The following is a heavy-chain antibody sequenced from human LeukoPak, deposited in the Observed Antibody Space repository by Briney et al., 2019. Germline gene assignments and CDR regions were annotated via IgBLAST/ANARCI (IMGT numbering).Heavy chain of an antibody. D-gene: IGHD3-22*01. J-gene: IGHJ4*02. CDR2: IYYSGST. Sequence: PSETLSLTCTVSGGSISSGDYYWSWIRQPLGKGLEWIGYIYYSGSTYYNPSLKSRVTISVDTSKNQFSLKLSSVTAADTAIYYCARVSSGGYFHTYYFDYWGQGTLVTVSS. CDR1: GGSISSGDYY. V-gene: IGHV4-30-4*02. CDR3: ARVSSGGYFHTYYFDY.